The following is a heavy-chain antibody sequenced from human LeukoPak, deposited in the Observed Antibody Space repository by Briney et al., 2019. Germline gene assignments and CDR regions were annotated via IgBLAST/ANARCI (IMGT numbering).Heavy chain of an antibody. CDR3: ARGWYSSGWYYFDY. V-gene: IGHV1-8*01. CDR2: MNPNSGNT. J-gene: IGHJ4*02. CDR1: GHTFTSYD. D-gene: IGHD6-19*01. Sequence: ASVKVSCKASGHTFTSYDINWVRQATGQGLEWMGWMNPNSGNTGYEQKFQGRVTMTRNTSISTAYMELSSLRSEDTAVYYCARGWYSSGWYYFDYWGQGTLVTVSS.